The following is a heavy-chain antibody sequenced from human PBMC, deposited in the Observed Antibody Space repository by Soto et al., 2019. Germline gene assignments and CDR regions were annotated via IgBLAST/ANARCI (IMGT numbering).Heavy chain of an antibody. Sequence: ASVKVSCKASGYTFTGYYMHWVRQAPGQGLEWMGWINPNSGGTNYAQKFQGWVTMTRDTSISTAYMELSRLRSDDTAVYYCARGDDIFGLLDSYYMDVWGKGTTVTVSS. CDR2: INPNSGGT. D-gene: IGHD3-3*01. CDR1: GYTFTGYY. V-gene: IGHV1-2*04. J-gene: IGHJ6*03. CDR3: ARGDDIFGLLDSYYMDV.